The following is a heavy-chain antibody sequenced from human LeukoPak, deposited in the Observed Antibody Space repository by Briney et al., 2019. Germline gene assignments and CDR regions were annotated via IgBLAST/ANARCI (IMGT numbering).Heavy chain of an antibody. D-gene: IGHD3-22*01. CDR1: GFTFSSYA. J-gene: IGHJ4*02. CDR2: ISGSGGST. V-gene: IGHV3-23*01. Sequence: GESLRLSCAASGFTFSSYAMSWVRQAPGKGLEWVSAISGSGGSTYYADSVKGRFTISRDNSKNTLYLQMNSLRAEDTAVYYCAKDSRYYDSSGTPANDYWGQGTLVTVSS. CDR3: AKDSRYYDSSGTPANDY.